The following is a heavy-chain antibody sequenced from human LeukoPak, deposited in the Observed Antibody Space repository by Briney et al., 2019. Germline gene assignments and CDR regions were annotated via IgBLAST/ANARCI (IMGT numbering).Heavy chain of an antibody. CDR3: ARGWRGATITYFDY. CDR2: FDPEDGET. V-gene: IGHV1-24*01. Sequence: GASVKASCKVSGYTLTELSMHWVRQAPGKGLEWMGGFDPEDGETIYAQKLQGRVTMTTDTSTSTAYMELRSLRSDDTAVYYCARGWRGATITYFDYWGQGTLVTVSS. J-gene: IGHJ4*02. CDR1: GYTLTELS. D-gene: IGHD5-12*01.